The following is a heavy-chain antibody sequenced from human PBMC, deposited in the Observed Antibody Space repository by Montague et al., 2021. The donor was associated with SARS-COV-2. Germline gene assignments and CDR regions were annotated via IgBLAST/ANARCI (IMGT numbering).Heavy chain of an antibody. CDR1: GGSISSNF. V-gene: IGHV4-59*06. J-gene: IGHJ6*02. Sequence: SETLSLTCTVSGGSISSNFWSWIRQHPGKGLEWIGYIYYSGSTYYNPSLKSRVTISVDTSKNQFSLKLSSVTAADTAVYYCAREPRVGQLLSIYYYGMDVWGQGTTVTVSS. D-gene: IGHD2-2*01. CDR2: IYYSGST. CDR3: AREPRVGQLLSIYYYGMDV.